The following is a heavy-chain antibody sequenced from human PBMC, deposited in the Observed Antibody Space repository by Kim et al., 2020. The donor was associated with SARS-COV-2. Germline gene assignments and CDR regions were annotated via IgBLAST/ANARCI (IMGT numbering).Heavy chain of an antibody. Sequence: GGSLRLSCAASGFTFSSYGMHWVRQAPGKGLEWVAVISYDGSNKYYADSVKGRFTISRDNSKNTLYLQMNSLRAEDTAVYYCAKDSWYGYSSFAYYYYGMDVWGQGTTVTVSS. V-gene: IGHV3-30*18. J-gene: IGHJ6*02. CDR1: GFTFSSYG. D-gene: IGHD6-13*01. CDR2: ISYDGSNK. CDR3: AKDSWYGYSSFAYYYYGMDV.